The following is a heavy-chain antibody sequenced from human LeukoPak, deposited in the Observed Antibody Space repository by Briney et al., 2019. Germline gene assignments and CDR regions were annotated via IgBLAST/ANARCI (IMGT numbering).Heavy chain of an antibody. D-gene: IGHD3-22*01. CDR2: IYTSGST. Sequence: SETLSLTCTVSGGSISSYYWSWIRQPAGKGLEWIGRIYTSGSTNYYPTLKSRVTTSVDKSKNQFSLKLSSVTAADTAVYYCAREWSHHYDSSGYLDYWGQGTLVTVSS. V-gene: IGHV4-4*07. CDR3: AREWSHHYDSSGYLDY. CDR1: GGSISSYY. J-gene: IGHJ4*02.